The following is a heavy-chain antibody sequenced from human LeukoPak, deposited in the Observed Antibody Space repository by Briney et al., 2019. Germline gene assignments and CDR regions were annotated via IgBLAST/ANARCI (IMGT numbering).Heavy chain of an antibody. CDR2: IRYDGSNK. J-gene: IGHJ4*02. Sequence: GGSLRLSCVASGFTFSSYGMHWVRQAPGKGLEWVAFIRYDGSNKYYADSVKGRFTISRDNAKNSLYLQMNSLRAEDTAVYYCAGGKWEPLDYWGQGTLVTVSS. CDR3: AGGKWEPLDY. CDR1: GFTFSSYG. D-gene: IGHD1-26*01. V-gene: IGHV3-30*02.